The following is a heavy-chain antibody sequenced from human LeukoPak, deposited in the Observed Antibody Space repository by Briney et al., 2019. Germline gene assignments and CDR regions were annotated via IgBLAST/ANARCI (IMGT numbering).Heavy chain of an antibody. CDR3: ARRDLSGLFDP. Sequence: SVKVSCKASGGTFSSYAIGWVRQAPGQGLEWMGGIIPIFGTANYAQKFQGRVTITTDESTSTAHVELSSLRSEDTAVYYCARRDLSGLFDPWGQGTLVTVSS. J-gene: IGHJ5*02. D-gene: IGHD7-27*01. CDR2: IIPIFGTA. V-gene: IGHV1-69*05. CDR1: GGTFSSYA.